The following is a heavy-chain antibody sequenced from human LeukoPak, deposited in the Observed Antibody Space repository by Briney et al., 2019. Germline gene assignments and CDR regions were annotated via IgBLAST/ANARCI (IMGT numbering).Heavy chain of an antibody. CDR3: ERAAYCGGDCAVSHFDY. Sequence: GGSLRLSCAASGFTFSSYSMTWVRQAPGKGLEWVSSITTSSTHIYYADSVKGRFTISRDNAKNSLYLRMNSLRAEDTDVYYCERAAYCGGDCAVSHFDYWGQGTLVTVSP. CDR2: ITTSSTHI. D-gene: IGHD2-21*02. J-gene: IGHJ4*02. CDR1: GFTFSSYS. V-gene: IGHV3-21*01.